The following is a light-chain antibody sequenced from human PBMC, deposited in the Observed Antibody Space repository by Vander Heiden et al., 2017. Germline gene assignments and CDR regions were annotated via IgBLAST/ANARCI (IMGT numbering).Light chain of an antibody. CDR2: AGS. Sequence: DIQMTQSPSSLSACVGDRVTINCRASQSISSYLNWYQQKPGKAPKLLIYAGSSLQSGVPARFSGSGSGTDFTLNISSLQPEDVAIYYCQQSYSTPWTFGQGTKVEIK. V-gene: IGKV1-39*01. CDR3: QQSYSTPWT. J-gene: IGKJ1*01. CDR1: QSISSY.